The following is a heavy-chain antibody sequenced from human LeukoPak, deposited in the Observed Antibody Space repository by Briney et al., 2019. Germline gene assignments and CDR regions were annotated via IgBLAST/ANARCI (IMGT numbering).Heavy chain of an antibody. V-gene: IGHV4-38-2*02. CDR2: IYRSGST. CDR1: GYSISSGYY. D-gene: IGHD2-2*01. CDR3: ARGDCSSTICYSPMDV. J-gene: IGHJ6*03. Sequence: SETLSLTCTVSGYSISSGYYWVWIRQTPGKGLEGIGSIYRSGSTNYNPSLKSRVTISVDTSKNHFSLKVNSVTAADTALYYCARGDCSSTICYSPMDVWGKGTTVTVSS.